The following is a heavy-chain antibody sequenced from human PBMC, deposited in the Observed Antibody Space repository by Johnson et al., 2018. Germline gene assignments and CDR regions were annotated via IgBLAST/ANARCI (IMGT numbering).Heavy chain of an antibody. CDR2: ISGSGGST. V-gene: IGHV3-23*04. Sequence: VQLVESGGGVVQPGRSLRLSCAASGFTFSNYGMHWVRQAPGKGLEWVSAISGSGGSTYYADSVKGRLTISRANSKNTLYLQMNSLRAEDTAVYYAAKDDGYSDGWSKNYYYYMDVWGKGTTVTVSS. J-gene: IGHJ6*03. CDR3: AKDDGYSDGWSKNYYYYMDV. D-gene: IGHD5-18*01. CDR1: GFTFSNYG.